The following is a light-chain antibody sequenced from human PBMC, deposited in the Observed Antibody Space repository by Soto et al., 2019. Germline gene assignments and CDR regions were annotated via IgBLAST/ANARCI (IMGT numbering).Light chain of an antibody. J-gene: IGKJ1*01. CDR3: QQYDSSPKT. Sequence: ESVLTQSPAGLSLSPGERATLSSRASQSVSSYLAWYQQKPGQAPRLLIYGASSRATGIPDRFSGSGSGTDFTLTISRLEPEDFAVYYCQQYDSSPKTFGQGTKVDI. CDR1: QSVSSY. CDR2: GAS. V-gene: IGKV3-20*01.